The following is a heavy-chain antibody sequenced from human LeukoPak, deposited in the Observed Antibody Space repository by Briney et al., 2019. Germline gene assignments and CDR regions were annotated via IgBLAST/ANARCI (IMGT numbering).Heavy chain of an antibody. CDR2: IYFNGNT. CDR3: ATARYDNGWYANFGH. Sequence: SETLSLTCSVSNDSTSSYYWNWIRQSPGKGLEWIGYIYFNGNTKYNPSLKSRVTISVDTSKNQFSLEVKSVTAADTAVYYCATARYDNGWYANFGHWGQGILATVSS. V-gene: IGHV4-59*01. D-gene: IGHD6-19*01. CDR1: NDSTSSYY. J-gene: IGHJ4*02.